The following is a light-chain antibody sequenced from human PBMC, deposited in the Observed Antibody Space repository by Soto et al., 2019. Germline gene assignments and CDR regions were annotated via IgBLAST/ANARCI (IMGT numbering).Light chain of an antibody. V-gene: IGKV3-20*01. Sequence: EIVMTQSPGTLSLSPLERATLSFIASQSVSSRLAWYQQKPGQAPRLLISGAYSRATGIPDRFSGSGSGTDFTLTISRLEPEDFALYYCQHYVERSPITFGQGTRLEIK. J-gene: IGKJ5*01. CDR3: QHYVERSPIT. CDR1: QSVSSR. CDR2: GAY.